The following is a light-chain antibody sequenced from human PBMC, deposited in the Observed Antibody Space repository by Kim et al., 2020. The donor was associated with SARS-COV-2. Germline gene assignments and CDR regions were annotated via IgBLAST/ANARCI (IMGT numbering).Light chain of an antibody. CDR3: QQYGGSPRFT. CDR1: QSISSRF. V-gene: IGKV3-20*01. Sequence: GGRATLACRASQSISSRFLAWYQQKPGQAPRLLSYGAYSRATGIPDRFSGSGSGTDFSLTINRLETEDFAVYYCQQYGGSPRFTFGQGTKLEI. CDR2: GAY. J-gene: IGKJ2*01.